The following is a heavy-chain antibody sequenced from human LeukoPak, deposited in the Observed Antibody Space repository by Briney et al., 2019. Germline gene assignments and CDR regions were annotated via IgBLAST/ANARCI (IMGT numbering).Heavy chain of an antibody. CDR3: ARVHHLYDSSKPYAFDI. CDR2: SNPSGGST. CDR1: GYTFTSYY. V-gene: IGHV1-46*01. Sequence: GASVKVSCKASGYTFTSYYMHWVRQAPGQGLEWMGISNPSGGSTSYAQKFQGRVTMTRDTSTSTVYMELSSLRSEDTAVYYCARVHHLYDSSKPYAFDIWGQGTMVTVSS. D-gene: IGHD3-22*01. J-gene: IGHJ3*02.